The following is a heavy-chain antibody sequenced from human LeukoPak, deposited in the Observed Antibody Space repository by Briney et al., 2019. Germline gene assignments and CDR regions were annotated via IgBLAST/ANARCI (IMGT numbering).Heavy chain of an antibody. D-gene: IGHD3-22*01. CDR3: ARGHYDSSGQSDY. Sequence: GGSLRLSCAASGFTFSDYSVNWVRQAPEKGLEWVSSISTSGRYTYYADSVKGRFTFSRDNAKNSLYLQMDSLRAEDTAVYYCARGHYDSSGQSDYWGQGTLVTVSS. J-gene: IGHJ4*02. CDR1: GFTFSDYS. V-gene: IGHV3-21*01. CDR2: ISTSGRYT.